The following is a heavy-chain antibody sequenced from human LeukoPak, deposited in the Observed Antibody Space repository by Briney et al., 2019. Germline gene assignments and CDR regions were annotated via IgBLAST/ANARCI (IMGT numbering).Heavy chain of an antibody. D-gene: IGHD2-2*01. CDR2: IRQDGSQK. CDR3: ARDICSSTSCYYYGMDV. V-gene: IGHV3-7*01. Sequence: PGGSLRLSCAASGFTFSSYWMTWVRQAPGKGLEWVGNIRQDGSQKYYVDSVKGRCSISRDNAKNSLFLQMNSLRAEDTGVYYCARDICSSTSCYYYGMDVWGQGTTVTVSS. J-gene: IGHJ6*02. CDR1: GFTFSSYW.